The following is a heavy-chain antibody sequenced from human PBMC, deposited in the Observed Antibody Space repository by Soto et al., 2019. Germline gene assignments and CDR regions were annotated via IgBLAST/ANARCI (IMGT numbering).Heavy chain of an antibody. CDR1: GYAFTTYG. J-gene: IGHJ4*02. V-gene: IGHV1-18*01. CDR3: ARGRYGDH. Sequence: QVHLVQSGAEVKKPGASVKVSCKGSGYAFTTYGITWVRQAPGQGLEWMGWISAHNGNTNYAQKPQGRVTVTRDTSTSTAYMELRSLRSDDTAVYYCARGRYGDHWGQGALVTVSS. D-gene: IGHD1-1*01. CDR2: ISAHNGNT.